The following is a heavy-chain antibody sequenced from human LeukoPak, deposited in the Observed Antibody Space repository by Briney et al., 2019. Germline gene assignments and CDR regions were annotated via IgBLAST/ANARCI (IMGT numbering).Heavy chain of an antibody. D-gene: IGHD3-22*01. V-gene: IGHV1-2*02. J-gene: IGHJ4*02. Sequence: ASVKVSCKASGYTFTGYYTHWVRQAPGQGLEWLGWINPNSGGTNYAQKFQGRVTMTRDTSISTAYMELSRLRSDDTAVYYCARDTDYYDSSGPYRDWGQGTLVTVSS. CDR1: GYTFTGYY. CDR3: ARDTDYYDSSGPYRD. CDR2: INPNSGGT.